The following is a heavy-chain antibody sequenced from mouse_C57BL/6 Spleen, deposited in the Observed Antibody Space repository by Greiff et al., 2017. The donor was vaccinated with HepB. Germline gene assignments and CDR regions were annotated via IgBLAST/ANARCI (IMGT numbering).Heavy chain of an antibody. V-gene: IGHV1-53*01. CDR2: INPSNGGT. Sequence: VKLQQPGTELVKPGASVKLSCEASGYTFTSYWMHWVKQRPGQGLEWIGNINPSNGGTNYNEKFKSKATLTVDKSSSTAYMQLSSLTSEDSAVYYCARGENYYGRRDYYAMDYWGQGTSVTVSS. CDR1: GYTFTSYW. D-gene: IGHD1-1*01. J-gene: IGHJ4*01. CDR3: ARGENYYGRRDYYAMDY.